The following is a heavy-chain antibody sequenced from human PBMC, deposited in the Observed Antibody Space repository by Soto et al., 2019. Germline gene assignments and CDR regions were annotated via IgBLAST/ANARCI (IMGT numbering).Heavy chain of an antibody. J-gene: IGHJ4*02. CDR3: ARDPVENIVAAGRIGGFDY. CDR2: ISSSGSTI. CDR1: GFTFSDYY. Sequence: GGSLRLSCAASGFTFSDYYMSWIRQAPGKGLEWVSYISSSGSTIYYADSVKGRFTISRDNAKNSLYLQMNSLRAEDTAVYYCARDPVENIVAAGRIGGFDYWGQGTLVTVSS. D-gene: IGHD5-12*01. V-gene: IGHV3-11*01.